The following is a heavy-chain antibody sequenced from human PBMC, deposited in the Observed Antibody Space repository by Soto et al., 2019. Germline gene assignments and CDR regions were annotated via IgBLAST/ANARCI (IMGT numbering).Heavy chain of an antibody. V-gene: IGHV1-69*12. CDR2: IIPIFGTA. CDR1: GGTFSSYA. Sequence: QVQLVQSGAEVKKPGSSVKVSCKASGGTFSSYAISWVRQAPGQGLEWMGGIIPIFGTANYAQKFQGRVTXXAXEXXSTAYMELRSLRSEDTAVYYCARDSRSIYGGCFNYWGQGTLVTVSS. J-gene: IGHJ4*02. D-gene: IGHD4-17*01. CDR3: ARDSRSIYGGCFNY.